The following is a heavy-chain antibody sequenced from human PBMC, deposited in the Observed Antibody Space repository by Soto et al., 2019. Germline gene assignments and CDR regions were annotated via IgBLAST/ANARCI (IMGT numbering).Heavy chain of an antibody. J-gene: IGHJ5*02. D-gene: IGHD2-15*01. CDR2: MNPNSGVT. CDR1: GYTFTDYD. Sequence: QEQLVQSGAEVKKPGASVKVSCKTSGYTFTDYDINWVRQATGQGLDWIGWMNPNSGVTGYAQKFQGRVTRTRSASLSTAYLELSSLRSEDTAVYYCARVAVAARPRWYNWFDPWGQGTLVTVSS. CDR3: ARVAVAARPRWYNWFDP. V-gene: IGHV1-8*01.